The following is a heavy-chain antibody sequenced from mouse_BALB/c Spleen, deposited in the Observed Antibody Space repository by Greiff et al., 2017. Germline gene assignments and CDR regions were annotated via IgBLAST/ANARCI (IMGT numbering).Heavy chain of an antibody. CDR3: ARGQNYYGSSYLDY. CDR2: IDPANGNT. CDR1: GFNIKDTY. Sequence: VQLQQSGAELVKPGASVKLSCTASGFNIKDTYMHWVKQRPEQGLEWIGRIDPANGNTKYDPKFQGKATITADTSSNTAYLQLSSLTSEDTAVYYCARGQNYYGSSYLDYWGQGTTLTVSS. V-gene: IGHV14-3*02. D-gene: IGHD1-1*01. J-gene: IGHJ2*01.